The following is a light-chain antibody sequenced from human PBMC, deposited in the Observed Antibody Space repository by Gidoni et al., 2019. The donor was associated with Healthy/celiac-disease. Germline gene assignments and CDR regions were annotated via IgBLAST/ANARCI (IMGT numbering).Light chain of an antibody. CDR2: GAS. J-gene: IGKJ1*01. CDR3: QQYGSSPWT. Sequence: EIVLTQYPGTLSLSPGERATLSCRASQSVSSSYLAWYQQKPGQAPRLLIYGASSRATGIPDRFSGSGSGTDFTLTISRLEPEYFAVYYCQQYGSSPWTFGQGTKVEIK. CDR1: QSVSSSY. V-gene: IGKV3-20*01.